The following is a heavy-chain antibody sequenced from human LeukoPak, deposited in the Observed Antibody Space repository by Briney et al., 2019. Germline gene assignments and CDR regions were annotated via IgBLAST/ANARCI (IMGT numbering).Heavy chain of an antibody. V-gene: IGHV4-39*07. Sequence: PSETLSLTCTVSGGSISSSSYYWGWIRQPPGKGLEWIGEINHSGSTNYNPSLKSRVAISVDTSKNQFSLKLSSVTAADTAVYYCARTGLPGDWFDPWGQGTLVTVSS. CDR3: ARTGLPGDWFDP. D-gene: IGHD5/OR15-5a*01. CDR2: INHSGST. CDR1: GGSISSSSYY. J-gene: IGHJ5*02.